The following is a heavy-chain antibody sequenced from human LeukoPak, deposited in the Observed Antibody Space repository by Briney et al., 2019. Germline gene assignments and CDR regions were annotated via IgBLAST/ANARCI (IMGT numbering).Heavy chain of an antibody. CDR1: GFTFSSYA. J-gene: IGHJ4*02. D-gene: IGHD5-18*01. V-gene: IGHV3-23*01. Sequence: GGSLRLSCAASGFTFSSYAMSWVRRAPGKGLEWVSAISGSGGSTYYADSVKGRFTISRDNSKNTLYLQMNSLRAEDTAVYYCAKDRSRYSYGSNGVDYWGQGTLVTVSS. CDR2: ISGSGGST. CDR3: AKDRSRYSYGSNGVDY.